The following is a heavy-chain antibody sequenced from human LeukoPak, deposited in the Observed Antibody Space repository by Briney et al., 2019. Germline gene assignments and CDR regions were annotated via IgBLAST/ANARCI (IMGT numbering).Heavy chain of an antibody. Sequence: PSETLSLTCAVSGYSITSGYYWAWIRQPPGKGLEWIGNIYHSGSTYYNPSLKSRVTISVDTSKNQFSLKLSSVTAADTAVYYCARRHSNYFFDYWGQGTLVTVSS. J-gene: IGHJ4*02. CDR3: ARRHSNYFFDY. CDR1: GYSITSGYY. D-gene: IGHD4-11*01. CDR2: IYHSGST. V-gene: IGHV4-38-2*01.